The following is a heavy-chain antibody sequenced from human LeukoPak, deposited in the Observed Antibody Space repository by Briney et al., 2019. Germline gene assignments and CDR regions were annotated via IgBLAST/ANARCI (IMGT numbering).Heavy chain of an antibody. Sequence: GGSLRLSCAASGFTFSSYGMSWVRQAPGKGLEWVSAISGSGGSTYYADSVKGRFTISRDNSKNTLYLQMNSLRAEDTAVYYCAKDCGAVAGTRGAFDIWGQGTMVTVSS. D-gene: IGHD6-19*01. CDR2: ISGSGGST. J-gene: IGHJ3*02. V-gene: IGHV3-23*01. CDR1: GFTFSSYG. CDR3: AKDCGAVAGTRGAFDI.